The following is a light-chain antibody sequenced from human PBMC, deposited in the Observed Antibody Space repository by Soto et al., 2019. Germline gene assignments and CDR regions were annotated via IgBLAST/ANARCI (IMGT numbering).Light chain of an antibody. J-gene: IGLJ3*02. V-gene: IGLV3-1*01. CDR2: EDN. Sequence: SYELAQPPSVSVSPGQTASITRSGNKLGDKYACWYQQKPGQSPVLVIYEDNTRPSGIPERFSGSNSGNTATLTISGTQATDEADYYCQAWDSNTAVFGGGTQLTVL. CDR3: QAWDSNTAV. CDR1: KLGDKY.